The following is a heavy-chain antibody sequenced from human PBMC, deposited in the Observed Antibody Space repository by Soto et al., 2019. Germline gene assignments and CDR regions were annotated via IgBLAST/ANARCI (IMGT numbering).Heavy chain of an antibody. Sequence: QVQLVQSGAEVKKPGSSVKVSCKASGGTFRSYSISWVRQAPGQGLEWMGGIIPIFDITNYAQKLQGRVTITADESTSTAYIELSSLGSDDTAVYYCARLAEGGYSSNYHYYYALDVCGQGTTVTV. V-gene: IGHV1-69*01. D-gene: IGHD3-22*01. J-gene: IGHJ6*02. CDR3: ARLAEGGYSSNYHYYYALDV. CDR2: IIPIFDIT. CDR1: GGTFRSYS.